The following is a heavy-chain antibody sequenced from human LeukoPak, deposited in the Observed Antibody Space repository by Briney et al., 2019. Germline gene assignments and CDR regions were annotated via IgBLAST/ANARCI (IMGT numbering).Heavy chain of an antibody. Sequence: SETLSLTCTVSGGSISGYYWSWIRQPPGKGLEWIGYIYYSGSTNYNPSLKSRVTLSVDTSKNQFSLKLTSVTAADMAVYYCARGYYDTSGYYLAAYWGQGTLVTVSS. CDR1: GGSISGYY. CDR3: ARGYYDTSGYYLAAY. V-gene: IGHV4-59*01. CDR2: IYYSGST. D-gene: IGHD3-22*01. J-gene: IGHJ4*02.